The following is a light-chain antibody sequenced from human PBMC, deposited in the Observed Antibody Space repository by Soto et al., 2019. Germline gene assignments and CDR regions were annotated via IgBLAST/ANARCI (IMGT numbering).Light chain of an antibody. CDR1: GSNIGAGYD. V-gene: IGLV1-40*01. Sequence: QSVLTQPPSVSGAPGQRVTISCTGSGSNIGAGYDVHWYQQLPGSAPKVVIYSNSNRPSGVPDRFSGSRSGTSASLAITGLQAEDEADYYCQSYDTSLNAYGFGTGTKLTVL. CDR3: QSYDTSLNAYG. J-gene: IGLJ1*01. CDR2: SNS.